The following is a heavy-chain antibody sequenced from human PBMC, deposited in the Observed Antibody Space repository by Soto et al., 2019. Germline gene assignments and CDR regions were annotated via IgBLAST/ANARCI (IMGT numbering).Heavy chain of an antibody. D-gene: IGHD2-2*01. CDR2: IWYDGSNK. V-gene: IGHV3-33*01. J-gene: IGHJ3*02. CDR1: GFTFSSYG. CDR3: ARDYQNADAFDI. Sequence: PGGSLRLSCAASGFTFSSYGMHWVRQAPGKGLEWVAVIWYDGSNKYYADSVKGRFTNSRDNSKNTLYLQMNSLRAEDTAVYYCARDYQNADAFDIWGQGTMVTVSS.